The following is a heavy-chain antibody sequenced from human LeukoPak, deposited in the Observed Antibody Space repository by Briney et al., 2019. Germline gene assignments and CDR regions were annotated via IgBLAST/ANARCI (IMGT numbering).Heavy chain of an antibody. D-gene: IGHD1-26*01. V-gene: IGHV3-9*01. Sequence: GGSLRLSCAASGFTFSSYSMNWVRQAPGKGLEWVSGISWNSGSIGYADSVKGRFTISRDNAKNSLYLQMHSLRAEDTALYYCAKDESGSYEGHFDYWGQGTLVTVSS. CDR3: AKDESGSYEGHFDY. J-gene: IGHJ4*02. CDR2: ISWNSGSI. CDR1: GFTFSSYS.